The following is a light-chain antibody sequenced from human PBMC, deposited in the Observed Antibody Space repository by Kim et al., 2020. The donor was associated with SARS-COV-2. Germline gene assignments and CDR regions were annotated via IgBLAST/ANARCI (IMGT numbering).Light chain of an antibody. V-gene: IGKV2-28*01. J-gene: IGKJ2*01. CDR1: QSLLHSNGYNY. CDR3: MQALQTPYT. CDR2: LGS. Sequence: PAAISCRSSQSLLHSNGYNYLDWYLQKPGQSPQLLIYLGSNRASGVPDRFSGSGSGTDFTLKISRVEAEDVGVYYCMQALQTPYTFGQGTKLEI.